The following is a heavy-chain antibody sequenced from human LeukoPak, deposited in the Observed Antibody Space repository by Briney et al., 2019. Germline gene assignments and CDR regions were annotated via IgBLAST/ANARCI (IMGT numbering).Heavy chain of an antibody. CDR3: ARVSYDSSGYYYVNFDY. D-gene: IGHD3-22*01. V-gene: IGHV1-69*06. CDR1: GGSFRNYA. CDR2: IIPILATA. Sequence: GSSVKVSCKASGGSFRNYAITWVRQAPGQGLEWMGGIIPILATATYAQKFQGRLTIAADNSTSTAYMELSSLRSEDTAVYYCARVSYDSSGYYYVNFDYWGQGTLVTVSS. J-gene: IGHJ4*02.